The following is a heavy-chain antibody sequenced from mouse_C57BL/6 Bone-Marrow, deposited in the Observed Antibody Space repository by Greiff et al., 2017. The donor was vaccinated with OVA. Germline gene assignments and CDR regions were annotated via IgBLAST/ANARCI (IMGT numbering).Heavy chain of an antibody. CDR3: ARGRRVVANPFAY. J-gene: IGHJ3*01. Sequence: VQLQESGAELVRPGTSVKVSCKASGYAFTNYLIEWVKQRPGQGLEWIGVINPGSGGTNYNEKFKGKATLTADKSSSTAYMQLSSLTSEDSAVYFGARGRRVVANPFAYWGQGTLVTVSA. CDR1: GYAFTNYL. V-gene: IGHV1-54*01. D-gene: IGHD1-1*01. CDR2: INPGSGGT.